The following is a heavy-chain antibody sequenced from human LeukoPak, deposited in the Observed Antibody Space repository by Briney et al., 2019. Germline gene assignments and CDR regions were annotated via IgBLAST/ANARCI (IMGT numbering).Heavy chain of an antibody. V-gene: IGHV3-23*01. CDR3: ARGYDILTGQFDY. J-gene: IGHJ4*02. D-gene: IGHD3-9*01. Sequence: GGSLRLSCAASGFTVSSNYMSWVRQAPGKGLEWVSAISGSGGSTYYADSVKGRFTISRDNSKNTLYLQMNSLRDEDTAVYYCARGYDILTGQFDYWGQGTLVTVSS. CDR1: GFTVSSNY. CDR2: ISGSGGST.